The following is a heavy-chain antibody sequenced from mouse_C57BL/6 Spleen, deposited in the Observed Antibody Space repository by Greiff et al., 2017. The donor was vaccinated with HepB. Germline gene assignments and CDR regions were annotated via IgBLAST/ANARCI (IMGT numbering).Heavy chain of an antibody. V-gene: IGHV1-54*01. J-gene: IGHJ2*01. CDR1: GYAFTNYL. Sequence: VQGVESGAELVRPGTSVKVSCKASGYAFTNYLIEWVKQRPGQGLEWIGVINPGSGGTNYNEKFKGKATLTADKSSSTAYMQLSSLTSEDSAVYFCARGTAQVPFDYWGQGTTLTVSS. CDR3: ARGTAQVPFDY. CDR2: INPGSGGT. D-gene: IGHD3-2*02.